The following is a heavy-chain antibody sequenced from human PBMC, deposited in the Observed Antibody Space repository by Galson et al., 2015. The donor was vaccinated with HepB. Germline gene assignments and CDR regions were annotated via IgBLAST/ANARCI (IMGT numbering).Heavy chain of an antibody. D-gene: IGHD1-26*01. CDR3: ARGYSKSWFSGLGY. CDR1: GFIVSSQY. V-gene: IGHV3-53*01. CDR2: IYNNGDT. Sequence: SLRLSCAASGFIVSSQYMSWVRQAPGKGLEWVSVIYNNGDTYYADSVKGRFTIPRDNSKNTVYLQMNSLRAEDTAMYYCARGYSKSWFSGLGYWGQGTLVTVSS. J-gene: IGHJ4*02.